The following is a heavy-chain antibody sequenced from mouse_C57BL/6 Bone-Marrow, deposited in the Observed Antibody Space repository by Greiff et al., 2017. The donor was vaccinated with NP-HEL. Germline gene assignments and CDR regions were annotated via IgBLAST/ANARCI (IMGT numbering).Heavy chain of an antibody. CDR2: INSDGGSN. CDR1: EYEFPSPD. D-gene: IGHD5-5*01. J-gene: IGHJ1*03. Sequence: EVQLVESGGVLVQPGESLKLSCESNEYEFPSPDMSWVRKTPEKRLELVAAINSDGGSNYYPDTMERRFIISRDNTMKTLYLQMSSLMSEDTALYYCARVSLPHWYFDVWGTGTTVTVSS. CDR3: ARVSLPHWYFDV. V-gene: IGHV5-2*01.